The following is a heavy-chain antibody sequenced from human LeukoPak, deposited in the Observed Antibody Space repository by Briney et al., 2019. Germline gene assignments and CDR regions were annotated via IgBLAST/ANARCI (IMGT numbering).Heavy chain of an antibody. J-gene: IGHJ4*02. CDR3: ARASSAWDYYFDY. CDR1: GFTVSSNY. CDR2: IYAGGST. V-gene: IGHV3-53*01. D-gene: IGHD6-19*01. Sequence: GGFLRLSCAASGFTVSSNYMSWVRQAPGKGLEWVSVIYAGGSTYYTDSVKGRFTTSRDNSKNTLYLQMNSLRAEDTAVYYCARASSAWDYYFDYWGQGTLVTVSS.